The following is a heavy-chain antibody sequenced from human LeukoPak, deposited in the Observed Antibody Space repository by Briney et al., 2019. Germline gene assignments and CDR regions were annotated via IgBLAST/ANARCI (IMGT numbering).Heavy chain of an antibody. J-gene: IGHJ6*03. D-gene: IGHD2-15*01. CDR3: ARDPYQLGYCGGGSCYGNYYYYMDV. Sequence: GGSLRLSCAASGFTFSSYSMNWVRQAPGKGLEWVSSISSSSSYIYYADSVKGRFTISRDNAKNSLYLQMNSLRAEDPAVYYCARDPYQLGYCGGGSCYGNYYYYMDVWGKGTTVTVSS. V-gene: IGHV3-21*01. CDR2: ISSSSSYI. CDR1: GFTFSSYS.